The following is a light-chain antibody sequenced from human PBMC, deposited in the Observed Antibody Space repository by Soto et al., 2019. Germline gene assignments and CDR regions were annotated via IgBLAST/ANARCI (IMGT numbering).Light chain of an antibody. CDR3: SSYTTSNTRQIV. Sequence: SVLTQPASVSGSPGQSITLSRTGTSSDVGGYNYVSWYQHHPGKAPKLIIYDVSNRPSGVSIRFSGSKSDNTASLTISGLQPEDEADYHCSSYTTSNTRQIVFGTGTKVTVL. CDR1: SSDVGGYNY. CDR2: DVS. J-gene: IGLJ1*01. V-gene: IGLV2-14*03.